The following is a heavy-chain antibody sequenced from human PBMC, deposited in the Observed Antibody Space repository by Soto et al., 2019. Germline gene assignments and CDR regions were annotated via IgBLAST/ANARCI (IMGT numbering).Heavy chain of an antibody. CDR3: ESYGFRPRDYYFGMDV. V-gene: IGHV4-30-4*01. D-gene: IGHD5-18*01. Sequence: QVQLQESGPGLVKPSQTLSLTCTVSGGSISSVDHYWSWIRQPPGKGLEWIGYIYYSGSTHYNPSLNNRVTISVDTPTNQFSLKLSSVTAPDTAVYYCESYGFRPRDYYFGMDVWGQGTTVTVSS. CDR1: GGSISSVDHY. J-gene: IGHJ6*01. CDR2: IYYSGST.